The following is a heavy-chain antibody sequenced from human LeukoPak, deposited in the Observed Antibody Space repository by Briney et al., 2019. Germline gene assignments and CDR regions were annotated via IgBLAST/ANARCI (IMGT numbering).Heavy chain of an antibody. J-gene: IGHJ3*02. V-gene: IGHV4-34*01. D-gene: IGHD3-3*01. CDR2: INHSGST. CDR3: ARVYYDFWSGYPNVDAFDI. Sequence: SETLSLTCAVYGGSFSGYYWSWIRQPPGKGLEWIGEINHSGSTNYNPSLKSRVTISVDTSKNQFSLKLSSVTAADTAVYYCARVYYDFWSGYPNVDAFDIWGQGTMVTVSS. CDR1: GGSFSGYY.